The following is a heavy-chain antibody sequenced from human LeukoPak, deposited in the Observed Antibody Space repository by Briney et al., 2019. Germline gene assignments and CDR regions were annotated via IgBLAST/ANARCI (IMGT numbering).Heavy chain of an antibody. CDR1: GYTFTSYY. D-gene: IGHD6-13*01. CDR3: AREGIAAPGSYYYYGMDV. V-gene: IGHV1-46*01. CDR2: INPSGGST. J-gene: IGHJ6*02. Sequence: ASVKVSCKASGYTFTSYYMHWVRQAPGQGLEWMGIINPSGGSTSYAQKFQGRVTMTTDTSTSTAYMELRSLRSDDTAVYYCAREGIAAPGSYYYYGMDVWGQGTTVTVSS.